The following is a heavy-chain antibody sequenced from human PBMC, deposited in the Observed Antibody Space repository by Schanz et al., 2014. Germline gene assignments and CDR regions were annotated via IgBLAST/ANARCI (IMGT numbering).Heavy chain of an antibody. Sequence: EVQLVESGGGLVQPGGSLRLSCAASGFTFSSYAMSWVRQAPGKGLEWVSVIGVDGTTTYYADSVKGRFTISRDNTKSSLFLQMNILRAEDTAVYLCLSSGSYSSYASWGQGTLVTFSS. CDR2: IGVDGTTT. CDR3: LSSGSYSSYAS. D-gene: IGHD3-10*01. CDR1: GFTFSSYA. J-gene: IGHJ4*02. V-gene: IGHV3-23*04.